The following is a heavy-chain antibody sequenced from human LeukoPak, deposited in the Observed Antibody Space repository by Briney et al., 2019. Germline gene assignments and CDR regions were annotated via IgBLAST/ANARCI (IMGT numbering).Heavy chain of an antibody. V-gene: IGHV4-39*07. CDR1: GGFISSSSYY. Sequence: SETLSLTCIVSGGFISSSSYYWGWIRQPPGKGLEWIGSIYYSGSTYYNPSLKSRVTISVDTSKNQFSLKLRSVTAADTAVYYCARAKDYSRGDYWGQGTLVTVSS. J-gene: IGHJ4*02. CDR3: ARAKDYSRGDY. D-gene: IGHD4-11*01. CDR2: IYYSGST.